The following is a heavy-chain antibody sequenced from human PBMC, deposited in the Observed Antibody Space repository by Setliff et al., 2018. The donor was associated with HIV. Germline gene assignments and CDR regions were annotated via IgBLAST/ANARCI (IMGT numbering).Heavy chain of an antibody. V-gene: IGHV4-31*11. CDR3: ARHQDLNYYDSSSFDY. Sequence: PSETLSLTCAVFGGSFTDIGESINSGTSYWNWIRQYLGKSLEWIGYYYRGGTHYNPSLKSRITISLDTSKNQFSLNLDSVTAADTAVYFCARHQDLNYYDSSSFDYWGQGTLVTVSS. CDR2: YYRGGT. J-gene: IGHJ4*02. D-gene: IGHD3-22*01. CDR1: GGSFTDIGESINSGTSY.